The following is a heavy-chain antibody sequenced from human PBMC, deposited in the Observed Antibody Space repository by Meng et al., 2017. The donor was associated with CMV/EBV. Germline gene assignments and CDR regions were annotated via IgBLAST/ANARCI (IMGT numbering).Heavy chain of an antibody. CDR2: ISAYNGNT. CDR3: ARGGEYYDFWSGPTIYYFDY. CDR1: GYTFTSYD. Sequence: ASVKVSCKASGYTFTSYDISWVRQAPGQGLEWMGWISAYNGNTNYAQKLQGRVTMTTDTSTSTAYMELRSLRSDDTAVYYCARGGEYYDFWSGPTIYYFDYWGQGTLVTVSS. D-gene: IGHD3-3*01. V-gene: IGHV1-18*01. J-gene: IGHJ4*02.